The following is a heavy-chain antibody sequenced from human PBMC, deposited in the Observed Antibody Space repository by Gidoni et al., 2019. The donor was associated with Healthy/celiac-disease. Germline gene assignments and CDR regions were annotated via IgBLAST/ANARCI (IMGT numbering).Heavy chain of an antibody. V-gene: IGHV3-49*04. D-gene: IGHD3-3*01. CDR2: IRSKAYGGTT. CDR1: GFTFGDYA. Sequence: EVQLVESGGGLVQPGRSLRLSCTASGFTFGDYAMSWVRQAPGKGLEWVGFIRSKAYGGTTEYAASVKGRFTISRDDSKSIAYLQMNSLKTEDTAVYYCTRDLVDFWSGYLNPLQRSYGMDVWGQGTTVTVSS. CDR3: TRDLVDFWSGYLNPLQRSYGMDV. J-gene: IGHJ6*02.